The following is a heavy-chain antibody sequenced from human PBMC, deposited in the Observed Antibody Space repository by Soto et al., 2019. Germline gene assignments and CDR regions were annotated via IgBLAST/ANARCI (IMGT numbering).Heavy chain of an antibody. CDR1: GFTFSSCA. J-gene: IGHJ4*02. CDR3: ARSIVGATTRRGYDY. CDR2: IGRRGDNT. D-gene: IGHD1-26*01. Sequence: PGGSLRLSCAASGFTFSSCAMSWVRQAPGKGLEWVSAIGRRGDNTYYADSVQGRFTISRDNSKNTLYLQMDSLRAEDTAVYYCARSIVGATTRRGYDYWGQGTLVTVSS. V-gene: IGHV3-23*01.